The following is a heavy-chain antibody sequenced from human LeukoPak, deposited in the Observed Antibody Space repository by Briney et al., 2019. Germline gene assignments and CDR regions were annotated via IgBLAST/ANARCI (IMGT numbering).Heavy chain of an antibody. CDR3: ARVTTGGYYNY. Sequence: SETLSLTCTVSGGSISSGSYYWSWIRQPAGKGLEWIGRIYSSGSTNYNPSLKSRVTISLDTSENHFSLKLSSVTAADTAVYYCARVTTGGYYNYWGQGTLVTVSS. CDR2: IYSSGST. V-gene: IGHV4-61*02. J-gene: IGHJ4*02. CDR1: GGSISSGSYY. D-gene: IGHD3-22*01.